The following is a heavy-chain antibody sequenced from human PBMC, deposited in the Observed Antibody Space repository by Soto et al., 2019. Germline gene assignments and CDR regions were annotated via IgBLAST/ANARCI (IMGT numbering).Heavy chain of an antibody. CDR2: INPNTGGT. Sequence: GSVKVSCKASGYTFTGYYIHWVRQAPGQGLEWMGWINPNTGGTNYAQKFQGRVTMTRDTSISTAYMELSTLKSDDAAVYYCARLMDPYSGPHLDIWGQGTMVTVSS. CDR1: GYTFTGYY. V-gene: IGHV1-2*02. CDR3: ARLMDPYSGPHLDI. J-gene: IGHJ3*02. D-gene: IGHD1-26*01.